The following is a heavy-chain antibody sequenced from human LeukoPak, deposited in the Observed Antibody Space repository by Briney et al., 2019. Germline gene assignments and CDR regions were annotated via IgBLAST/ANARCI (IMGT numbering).Heavy chain of an antibody. CDR2: IKADGSQQ. D-gene: IGHD6-19*01. CDR1: GFSISSHW. V-gene: IGHV3-7*03. CDR3: AKDRLRIAVAGTSGGLDP. J-gene: IGHJ5*02. Sequence: PGGSLRLSCVASGFSISSHWMRWLRQAPGKGLEWVANIKADGSQQYYVDSVRGRFTITRDNAENSLYLQMNSLRAEDTAVYYCAKDRLRIAVAGTSGGLDPWGRGTLVTVSS.